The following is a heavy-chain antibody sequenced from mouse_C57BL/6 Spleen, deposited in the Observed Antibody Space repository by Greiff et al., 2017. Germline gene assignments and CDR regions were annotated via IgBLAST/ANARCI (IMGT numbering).Heavy chain of an antibody. Sequence: VQLQQSGAELVRPGTSVKMSCKASGYTFTTYWIGWAKQRPGHGLEWIGDIYPGGGYTNYNEKFKGKATLTADKSSSTAYMQFSSLTSEDSAIYYCARSDDGSSWFAYWGQGTLVTVSA. D-gene: IGHD2-3*01. CDR2: IYPGGGYT. J-gene: IGHJ3*01. CDR1: GYTFTTYW. V-gene: IGHV1-63*01. CDR3: ARSDDGSSWFAY.